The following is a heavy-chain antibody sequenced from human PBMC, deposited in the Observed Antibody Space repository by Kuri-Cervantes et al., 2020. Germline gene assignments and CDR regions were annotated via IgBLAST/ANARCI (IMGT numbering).Heavy chain of an antibody. Sequence: ESLKISCTVSGVSISSCHWSWIRQPAGKGLEWLGRIYTSGTTNYNPSLKNRVAMSVDKSRNQFSLKLSSVTAADTAVYYCASTVYGYYMDVWGRGTTVTVSS. CDR2: IYTSGTT. D-gene: IGHD5/OR15-5a*01. CDR3: ASTVYGYYMDV. J-gene: IGHJ6*03. V-gene: IGHV4-4*07. CDR1: GVSISSCH.